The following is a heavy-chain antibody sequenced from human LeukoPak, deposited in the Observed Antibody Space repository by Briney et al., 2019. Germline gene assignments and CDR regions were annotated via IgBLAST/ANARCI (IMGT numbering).Heavy chain of an antibody. Sequence: PSQTLSLTCTVSGGSISSGGYYWRWIRQHPGKGLEWIGYIYYSGSTYYNPSLKSRVTISVDTSKNQFSLKLSSVTAADTAVYYCARAPVSYQPPEYYYYGMDVWGQGTTVTVSS. V-gene: IGHV4-31*03. D-gene: IGHD1-26*01. J-gene: IGHJ6*02. CDR2: IYYSGST. CDR3: ARAPVSYQPPEYYYYGMDV. CDR1: GGSISSGGYY.